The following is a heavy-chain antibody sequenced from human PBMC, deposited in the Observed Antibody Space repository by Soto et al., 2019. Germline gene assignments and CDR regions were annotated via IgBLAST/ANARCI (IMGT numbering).Heavy chain of an antibody. V-gene: IGHV3-30*18. CDR3: AKANHYYDSSGYSSGYNFDY. D-gene: IGHD3-22*01. J-gene: IGHJ4*02. CDR2: ISYDGSNK. CDR1: GFTFSSYG. Sequence: QVQLVESGGGVVQPGRSLRLSCAASGFTFSSYGMHWVRQAPGKGLEWVAVISYDGSNKYYADSVKGRFTISRDNSKNTLYLQMNSLRAEDTAVYYCAKANHYYDSSGYSSGYNFDYWGQGTLVTVSS.